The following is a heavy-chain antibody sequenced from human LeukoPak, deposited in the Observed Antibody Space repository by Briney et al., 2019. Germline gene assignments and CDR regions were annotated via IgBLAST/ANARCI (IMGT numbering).Heavy chain of an antibody. CDR2: IYTSGST. D-gene: IGHD6-13*01. CDR3: VGSSWYNDYYYYYMDV. V-gene: IGHV4-4*07. J-gene: IGHJ6*03. Sequence: SETLSLTCTVSGGSISSYYWSWIRQPAGKGLEWIGRIYTSGSTNYNPSLKSRVTISVDTSKNQFSLKLSSVTAADTAVYYCVGSSWYNDYYYYYMDVWGKGTTVTISS. CDR1: GGSISSYY.